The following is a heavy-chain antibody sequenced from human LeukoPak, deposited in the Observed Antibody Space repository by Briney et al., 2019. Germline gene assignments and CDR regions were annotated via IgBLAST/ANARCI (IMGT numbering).Heavy chain of an antibody. V-gene: IGHV3-23*01. CDR2: ISGSGGRT. Sequence: GGSLRLSCAVSGITLSNYGMSWVRQAPGKGLEWVAGISGSGGRTNYADSVKGRFTISRDSPKNTLYLQMNSLRAEDTAVYFCAKRGVVIRVVLIGFHKEAYYFDSWGQGALVTVSS. D-gene: IGHD2-8*01. CDR3: AKRGVVIRVVLIGFHKEAYYFDS. CDR1: GITLSNYG. J-gene: IGHJ4*02.